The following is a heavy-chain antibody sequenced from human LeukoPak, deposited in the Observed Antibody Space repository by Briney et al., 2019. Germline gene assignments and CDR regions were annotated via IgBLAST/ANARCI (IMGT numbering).Heavy chain of an antibody. CDR1: GYTFGIYG. V-gene: IGHV1-18*01. CDR3: ARDYCTRGGDCYKEDLFDP. D-gene: IGHD2-21*02. J-gene: IGHJ5*02. CDR2: ISPYDGDT. Sequence: ASEKVSCKASGYTFGIYGISWVRQAPGQGLEWMAWISPYDGDTNYAQKFEGRVTMTTETSTNTAYMELRSLRSDDTATYYCARDYCTRGGDCYKEDLFDPWGQGTLVTVSA.